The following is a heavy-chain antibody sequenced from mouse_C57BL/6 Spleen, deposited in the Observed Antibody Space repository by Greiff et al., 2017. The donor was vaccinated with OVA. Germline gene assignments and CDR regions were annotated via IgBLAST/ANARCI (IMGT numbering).Heavy chain of an antibody. CDR3: SRSWEGYAMEY. J-gene: IGHJ4*01. CDR2: IYPGDGDT. D-gene: IGHD4-1*01. V-gene: IGHV1-82*01. CDR1: GYAFSSSW. Sequence: QVQLQQSGPELVKPGASVKISCKASGYAFSSSWMNWVKQRPGKGLEWIGRIYPGDGDTNYNGKFKGKATLTADKSSSTAYMQLSSLTSEDSAVYFYSRSWEGYAMEYWGQGTSVTAAS.